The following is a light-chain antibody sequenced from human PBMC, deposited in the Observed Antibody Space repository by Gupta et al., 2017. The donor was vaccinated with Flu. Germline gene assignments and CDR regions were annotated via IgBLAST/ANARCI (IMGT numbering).Light chain of an antibody. J-gene: IGKJ2*03. Sequence: IQMTHSPSSLSASVGDRVTITCRASQSISSYLNWYQQKPGKAPKLLIYAASSLQSGVPSRFSGSGSGTDFTLTISSLQPEDFATYYCQQSYSTPQLSFGQGTKLEIK. CDR2: AAS. V-gene: IGKV1-39*01. CDR3: QQSYSTPQLS. CDR1: QSISSY.